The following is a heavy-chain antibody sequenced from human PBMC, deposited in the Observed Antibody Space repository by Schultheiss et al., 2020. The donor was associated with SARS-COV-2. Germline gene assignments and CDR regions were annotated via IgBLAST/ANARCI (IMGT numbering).Heavy chain of an antibody. V-gene: IGHV3-30*18. CDR2: ISYDGSNK. CDR1: GFTFSSYG. J-gene: IGHJ5*02. Sequence: GESLKISCAASGFTFSSYGMHWVRQAPGKGLEWVAVISYDGSNKYYADSVKGRFTISRDNSKNTLYLQMNSLRAEDTAVYYCAKGTYYYDSSGYYGPPGWFDPWGQGTLVTVSS. CDR3: AKGTYYYDSSGYYGPPGWFDP. D-gene: IGHD3-22*01.